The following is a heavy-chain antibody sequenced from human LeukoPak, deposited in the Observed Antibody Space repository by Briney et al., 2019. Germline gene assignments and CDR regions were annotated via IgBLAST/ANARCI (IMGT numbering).Heavy chain of an antibody. CDR2: ISSSCSYI. Sequence: GGSLRLSCAASGFTFSSYSMNWVHQAPGKGLEWVSSISSSCSYIYHADSVKGRFTISRDNAKNSLYLQMNSLRAEDTAVYYCARDTDYYDSSGTYYMDVWGKGTTVTVSS. D-gene: IGHD3-22*01. CDR1: GFTFSSYS. CDR3: ARDTDYYDSSGTYYMDV. V-gene: IGHV3-21*01. J-gene: IGHJ6*03.